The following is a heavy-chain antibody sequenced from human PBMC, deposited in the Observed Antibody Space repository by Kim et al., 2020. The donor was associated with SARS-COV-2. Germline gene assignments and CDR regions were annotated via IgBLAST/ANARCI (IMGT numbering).Heavy chain of an antibody. D-gene: IGHD2-2*01. CDR1: GFTFGDYA. CDR3: AKVSGTLEYQLPTGSGGMDV. V-gene: IGHV3-9*01. CDR2: ISWNSGSM. J-gene: IGHJ6*02. Sequence: GGSLRLSCAASGFTFGDYAMHWVRQAPGKGLEWVSGISWNSGSMGYADSVKGRFTISRDNAKNSLYLQMNSLRAEDTALYYCAKVSGTLEYQLPTGSGGMDVWGQGTTVTVSS.